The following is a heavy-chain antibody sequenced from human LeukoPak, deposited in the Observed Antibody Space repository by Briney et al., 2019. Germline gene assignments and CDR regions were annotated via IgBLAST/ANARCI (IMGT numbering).Heavy chain of an antibody. CDR3: TRPRALNWFDP. Sequence: GGSLRLSCAASAFTFSGSAMHWVRQASGKGLEWVGRIRSKANSYATAYAASVKGRFTISRDDSKNTAYLQMNSLKTEDTAVYYYTRPRALNWFDPWGQGTLVTVSS. J-gene: IGHJ5*02. CDR1: AFTFSGSA. CDR2: IRSKANSYAT. V-gene: IGHV3-73*01.